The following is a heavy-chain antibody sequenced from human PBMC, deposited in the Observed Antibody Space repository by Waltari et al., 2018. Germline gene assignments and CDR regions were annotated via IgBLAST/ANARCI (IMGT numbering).Heavy chain of an antibody. CDR3: ARSYGSGSYYNLGAFDI. CDR1: GGTFSSYA. CDR2: IFPIFGTA. V-gene: IGHV1-69*05. J-gene: IGHJ3*02. Sequence: QVQLVQSGAEVKKPGSSVKVSCKASGGTFSSYAISWVVKAPGQGLEWMGGIFPIFGTANYAQKFQGRVTITTDESTSTAYMELSSLRSEDTAVYYCARSYGSGSYYNLGAFDIWGQGTMVTVSS. D-gene: IGHD3-10*01.